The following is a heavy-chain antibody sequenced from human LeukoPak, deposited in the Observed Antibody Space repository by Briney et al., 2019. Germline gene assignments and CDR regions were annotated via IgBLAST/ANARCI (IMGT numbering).Heavy chain of an antibody. V-gene: IGHV1-24*01. J-gene: IGHJ6*02. CDR3: ATGPYYYYGMDV. CDR1: GYTLTELS. Sequence: ASVTVSFKVSGYTLTELSLHGVRQAPGKGLEGMGAFDPEDGETIYAQKFQGSVTMTEDTSTDTAYMELSSLRSEDTAVYYCATGPYYYYGMDVWGQGTTVTVSS. CDR2: FDPEDGET.